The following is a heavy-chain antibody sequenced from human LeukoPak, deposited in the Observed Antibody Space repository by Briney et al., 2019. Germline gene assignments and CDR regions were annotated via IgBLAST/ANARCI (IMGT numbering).Heavy chain of an antibody. D-gene: IGHD3-10*01. CDR2: ISSSSSYI. V-gene: IGHV3-21*01. CDR3: ARDSYYGSGRDSHGMDV. CDR1: GFTFSSYS. Sequence: GGSPRLSCAASGFTFSSYSMNWVRQAPGKGLEWVSSISSSSSYIYYADSVKGRFTISRDNAKNSLYLQMNSLRAEDTAVYYCARDSYYGSGRDSHGMDVWGQGTTVTVSS. J-gene: IGHJ6*02.